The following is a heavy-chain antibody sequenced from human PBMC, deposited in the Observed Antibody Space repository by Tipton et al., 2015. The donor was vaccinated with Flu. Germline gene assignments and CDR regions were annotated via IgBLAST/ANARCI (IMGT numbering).Heavy chain of an antibody. CDR1: GFTVSSNY. Sequence: SLRLSCAASGFTVSSNYMSWVRQAPGKGLEWVSVIYSGGSTYYADSVKGRFTISRHNSKNTLYLQMNSLRAEDTAVYYCARLADGGIAAAGSYYYYGMDVWGQGTTVTVSS. V-gene: IGHV3-53*04. CDR2: IYSGGST. D-gene: IGHD6-13*01. J-gene: IGHJ6*02. CDR3: ARLADGGIAAAGSYYYYGMDV.